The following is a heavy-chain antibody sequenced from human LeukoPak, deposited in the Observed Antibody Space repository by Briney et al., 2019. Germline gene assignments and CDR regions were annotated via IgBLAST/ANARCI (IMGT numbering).Heavy chain of an antibody. D-gene: IGHD3-16*02. CDR2: IYHSGST. CDR3: ARGPIVRLGELSSFDY. CDR1: GGSISSSSYY. V-gene: IGHV4-39*07. Sequence: SETLSLTCTVSGGSISSSSYYWGWIRQPPGRGLEWIGSIYHSGSTHYNPSLKSRVTISVDTSKNQFSLKLSSVTAADTAVYYCARGPIVRLGELSSFDYWGQGTLVTVSS. J-gene: IGHJ4*02.